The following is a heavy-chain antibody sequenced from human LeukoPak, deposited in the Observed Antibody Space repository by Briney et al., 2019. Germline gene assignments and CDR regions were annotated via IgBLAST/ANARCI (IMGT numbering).Heavy chain of an antibody. CDR1: GGSFSGYY. Sequence: PSETLSLNCAVYGGSFSGYYWSWIRQPPGKGLEWIGEINHSGSTNYNPSLKSRVTISVDTSKNQFSLKLSSVTAADTAVYCCASSSDILTGYPTFDYWGQGTLVTVSS. V-gene: IGHV4-34*01. CDR3: ASSSDILTGYPTFDY. CDR2: INHSGST. D-gene: IGHD3-9*01. J-gene: IGHJ4*02.